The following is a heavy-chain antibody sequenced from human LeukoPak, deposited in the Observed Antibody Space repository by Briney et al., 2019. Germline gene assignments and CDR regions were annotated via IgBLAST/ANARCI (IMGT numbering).Heavy chain of an antibody. Sequence: PSETLSLTCTVSGGSISSSSYYWGWIRQPPGEGLEWIGSIYYSGSTYYNPSLKSRVTISVDTSKNQFSLKLSSVTAADTAVYYCARGLYGDSTSYYFDYWGQGTLVTVSS. V-gene: IGHV4-39*01. D-gene: IGHD4-17*01. CDR1: GGSISSSSYY. CDR2: IYYSGST. CDR3: ARGLYGDSTSYYFDY. J-gene: IGHJ4*02.